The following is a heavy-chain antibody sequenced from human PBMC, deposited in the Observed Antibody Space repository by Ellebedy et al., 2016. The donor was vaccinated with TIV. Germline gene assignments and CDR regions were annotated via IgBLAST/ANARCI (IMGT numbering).Heavy chain of an antibody. J-gene: IGHJ6*02. CDR1: GYTFTGYN. D-gene: IGHD1-26*01. CDR3: ARTYSGNYGLGYYGMDV. Sequence: AASVKVSCKASGYTFTGYNIHWVRQAPGQGLEWMGWINPNSGGTNYAQKFQGWVTMTRDTSISTAYMELSRLKSDDTAIYYCARTYSGNYGLGYYGMDVWGQGTTVTVSS. CDR2: INPNSGGT. V-gene: IGHV1-2*04.